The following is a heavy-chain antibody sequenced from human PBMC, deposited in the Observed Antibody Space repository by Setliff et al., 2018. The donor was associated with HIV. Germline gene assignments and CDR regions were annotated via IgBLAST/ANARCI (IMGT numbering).Heavy chain of an antibody. Sequence: PGGSLRLSCVASGFGFPNYAMGWVRQAPGKGLEWVSTIAGNAINTYHADSVKGRFTISRDNSKNTLYLQMNSLRAEDTAVYYCARDWNGDGRSIDSWGQGTLVTVSS. D-gene: IGHD1-1*01. CDR3: ARDWNGDGRSIDS. CDR2: IAGNAINT. J-gene: IGHJ5*01. CDR1: GFGFPNYA. V-gene: IGHV3-23*01.